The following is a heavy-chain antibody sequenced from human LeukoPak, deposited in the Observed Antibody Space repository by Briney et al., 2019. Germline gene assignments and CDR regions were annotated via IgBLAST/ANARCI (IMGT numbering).Heavy chain of an antibody. D-gene: IGHD5-24*01. CDR3: GRGGTMSRRDGYNSVLGGGAFDI. J-gene: IGHJ3*02. CDR1: GGTFSSYA. CDR2: IIPIFGTA. Sequence: GASVKVSCKASGGTFSSYAISWVRQAPGQGLEWMGRIIPIFGTANYAQKFQGRVTITTDESTSTAYMELSSLRSKDTAVYYCGRGGTMSRRDGYNSVLGGGAFDIWGQGTMVTVSS. V-gene: IGHV1-69*05.